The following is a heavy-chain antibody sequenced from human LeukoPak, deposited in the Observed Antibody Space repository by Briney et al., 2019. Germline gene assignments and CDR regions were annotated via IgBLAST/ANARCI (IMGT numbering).Heavy chain of an antibody. D-gene: IGHD3/OR15-3a*01. CDR3: AKGWTDHSVYYFDF. CDR2: ISSGGNT. J-gene: IGHJ4*02. V-gene: IGHV3-23*01. CDR1: GFTFSSYS. Sequence: RTGGSLRLSCAASGFTFSSYSMTWVRQAPGKGLEWVSAISSGGNTYYADSVKGRLTISRDNSKNTLYLQMNSLRAEDTAVYFCAKGWTDHSVYYFDFRGQGALVTVSS.